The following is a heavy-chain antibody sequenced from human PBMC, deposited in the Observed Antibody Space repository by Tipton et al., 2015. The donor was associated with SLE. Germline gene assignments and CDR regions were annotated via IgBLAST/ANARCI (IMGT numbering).Heavy chain of an antibody. J-gene: IGHJ4*02. Sequence: LRLSCTVSGGSISSGSYYWSWIRQPAGTGLEWIGEINHSGSTYYNPSLKSRVTISVDTSKNQFSLKLSSVTAADTAVYYCARRTKIAVAAYFDYWGQGTLVTVSS. V-gene: IGHV4-39*01. CDR1: GGSISSGSYY. CDR3: ARRTKIAVAAYFDY. D-gene: IGHD6-19*01. CDR2: INHSGST.